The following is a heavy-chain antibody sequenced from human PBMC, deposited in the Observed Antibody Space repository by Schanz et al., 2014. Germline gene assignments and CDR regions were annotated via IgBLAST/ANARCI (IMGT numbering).Heavy chain of an antibody. J-gene: IGHJ6*02. D-gene: IGHD2-8*02. CDR3: ARDSLRGATGGYGMDV. CDR2: ISYSGVT. CDR1: GGSISSGGDY. Sequence: QVLLQESGPVLVKPSETLSLTCTVSGGSISSGGDYWSWIRQHPGKGLEWIGFISYSGVTYYNPSLKSRVTISVDKSKNQFSLKVRSVTAADTAVYYCARDSLRGATGGYGMDVWGQGTTVTVSS. V-gene: IGHV4-31*03.